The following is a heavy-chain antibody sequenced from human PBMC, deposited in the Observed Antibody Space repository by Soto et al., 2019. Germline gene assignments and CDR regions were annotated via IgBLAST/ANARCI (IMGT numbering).Heavy chain of an antibody. D-gene: IGHD3-3*01. Sequence: ASVKVSCKASGYTFTSYYMRWVRQAPGQGLEWMGIINPSGGSTSYAQKFQGRVTMTRDTSTSTVYMELSSLRSEDTAVYYCARDHPDKNFGVAPGGYWGQGTLVTVSS. CDR2: INPSGGST. V-gene: IGHV1-46*01. CDR3: ARDHPDKNFGVAPGGY. J-gene: IGHJ4*02. CDR1: GYTFTSYY.